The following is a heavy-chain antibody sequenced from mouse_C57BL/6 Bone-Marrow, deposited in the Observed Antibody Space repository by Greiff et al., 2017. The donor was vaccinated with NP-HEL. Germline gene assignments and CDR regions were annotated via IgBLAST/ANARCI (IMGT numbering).Heavy chain of an antibody. CDR3: ARYHYYGSSFDY. D-gene: IGHD1-1*01. V-gene: IGHV1-4*01. CDR2: INPSSGYT. J-gene: IGHJ2*01. CDR1: GYTFTSYT. Sequence: VQLQQSGAELARPGASVKMSCKASGYTFTSYTMHWVKQRPGQGLEWIGYINPSSGYTKYNQKFKDKATLTADKSSSTAYMQLSSLTSEDSAVDYCARYHYYGSSFDYWGQGTTLTVSS.